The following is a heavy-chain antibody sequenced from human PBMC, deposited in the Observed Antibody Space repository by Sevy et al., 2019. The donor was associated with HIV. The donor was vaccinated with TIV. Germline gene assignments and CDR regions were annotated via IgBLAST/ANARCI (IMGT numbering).Heavy chain of an antibody. CDR2: MSYSSGIT. CDR1: GFSISSYS. Sequence: GGSLRLSCVASGFSISSYSVNWVRQAPGKGLEWVSYMSYSSGITYYADSVKGRFTTSRDKAENSLHLHMNSLRDEDTAVYYCARDGGTITEAKGFAHWGKGILVTVSS. D-gene: IGHD3-3*01. CDR3: ARDGGTITEAKGFAH. J-gene: IGHJ4*02. V-gene: IGHV3-48*02.